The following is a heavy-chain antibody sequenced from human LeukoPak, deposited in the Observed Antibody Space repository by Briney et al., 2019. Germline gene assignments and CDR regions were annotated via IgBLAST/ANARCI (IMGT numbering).Heavy chain of an antibody. Sequence: SETLSLTCAVYGGPFSGYYWSWIRQPPGKGLEWIGEINHSGSTNYNPSLKSRVTISVDTSKNQFSLKLSSVTAADTAVYYCARLNLLSFAHDDFDIWGQGTMVTVSS. V-gene: IGHV4-34*01. CDR3: ARLNLLSFAHDDFDI. CDR2: INHSGST. CDR1: GGPFSGYY. J-gene: IGHJ3*02. D-gene: IGHD2-2*01.